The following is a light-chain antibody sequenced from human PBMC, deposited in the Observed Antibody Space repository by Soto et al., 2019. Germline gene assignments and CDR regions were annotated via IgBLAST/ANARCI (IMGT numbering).Light chain of an antibody. CDR3: QQSFSTPRT. Sequence: DIQMTQSPSSLSASVGDRVTITCRASQGIRYALGWYQQKPGSAPKRLIYGASSLQSGVPSRFSGSGSGTDFTLTISSLQPEDFGTYYCQQSFSTPRTFGQGTKVDIK. CDR2: GAS. J-gene: IGKJ1*01. V-gene: IGKV1-39*01. CDR1: QGIRYA.